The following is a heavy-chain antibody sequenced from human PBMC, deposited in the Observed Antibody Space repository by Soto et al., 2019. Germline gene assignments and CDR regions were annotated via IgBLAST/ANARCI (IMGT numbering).Heavy chain of an antibody. CDR1: GGTFSSYA. Sequence: ASVKVSCKASGGTFSSYAISWVRQAPGQGLEWMGGIIPIFGTANYAQKFQGRVTITADESTSTAYMELSSLRSEDTAVYYCARDRHRSLYDSSGYYWFDPWGQGTLVTVSS. CDR3: ARDRHRSLYDSSGYYWFDP. D-gene: IGHD3-22*01. CDR2: IIPIFGTA. J-gene: IGHJ5*02. V-gene: IGHV1-69*13.